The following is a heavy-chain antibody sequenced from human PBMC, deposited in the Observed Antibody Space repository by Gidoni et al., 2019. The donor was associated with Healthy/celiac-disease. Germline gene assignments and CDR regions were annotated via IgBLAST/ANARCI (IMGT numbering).Heavy chain of an antibody. Sequence: EVQLLESGGGLVQPGGSLRISCAASGFPVSSYAMSWVRQAPGKGLEWVSAISGSGGSTYYADSVKGRFTISRDNSKNTLYLQMNSLRAEDTAVYYCAKVYSVPATGYYFDYWGQGTLVTVSS. J-gene: IGHJ4*02. CDR3: AKVYSVPATGYYFDY. D-gene: IGHD2-2*01. V-gene: IGHV3-23*01. CDR1: GFPVSSYA. CDR2: ISGSGGST.